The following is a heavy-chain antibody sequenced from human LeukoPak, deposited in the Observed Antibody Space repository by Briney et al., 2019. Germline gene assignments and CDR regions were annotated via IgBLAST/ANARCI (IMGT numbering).Heavy chain of an antibody. Sequence: GASLQISCKGSGCSFTSYWIGWVRQMPGKGLEWMGIIYPGDSDTRYSPSFQGQVTISADKSISAAYLQWSSLKASDTAMYYCARGYGSGSYSHPINWFDPWGQGTLVTVSA. CDR2: IYPGDSDT. J-gene: IGHJ5*02. V-gene: IGHV5-51*01. CDR3: ARGYGSGSYSHPINWFDP. CDR1: GCSFTSYW. D-gene: IGHD3-10*01.